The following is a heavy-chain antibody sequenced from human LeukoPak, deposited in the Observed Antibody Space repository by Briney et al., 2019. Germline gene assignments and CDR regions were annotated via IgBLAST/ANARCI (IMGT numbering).Heavy chain of an antibody. CDR3: ARVVVGAKSNYYYYGMDV. J-gene: IGHJ6*02. CDR2: IYYSGST. Sequence: SETLSLTFTVSGGSISSSSYYWGWIRQPPGKGLEWIGSIYYSGSTYYNPSLKSRVTISVDTSRNQFSLKLSSVTAADTAVYYGARVVVGAKSNYYYYGMDVWGQGTTVTVSS. CDR1: GGSISSSSYY. D-gene: IGHD2-21*01. V-gene: IGHV4-39*01.